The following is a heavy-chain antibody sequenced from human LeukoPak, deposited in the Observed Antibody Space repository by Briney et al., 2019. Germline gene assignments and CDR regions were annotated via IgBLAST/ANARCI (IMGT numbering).Heavy chain of an antibody. D-gene: IGHD6-6*01. CDR2: IYYSGST. V-gene: IGHV4-59*08. J-gene: IGHJ4*02. CDR3: ASLKYSSSTIDY. CDR1: GGSISSYY. Sequence: SETLSLTCTVSGGSISSYYWSWIRQPPGKGLEWIGYIYYSGSTYYNPSLKSRVTISVDTSKNQFSLKLSSVTAADTAVYYCASLKYSSSTIDYWGQGTLVTVSS.